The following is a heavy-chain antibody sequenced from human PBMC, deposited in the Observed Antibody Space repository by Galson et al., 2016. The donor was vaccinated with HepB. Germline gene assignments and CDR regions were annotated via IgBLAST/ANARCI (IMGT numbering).Heavy chain of an antibody. J-gene: IGHJ4*02. CDR2: ISSSGTFI. CDR3: GRLVDFYSAYQDS. Sequence: LRLSCAASGFTFRNYTMNWVRQAPGKGLEWASSISSSGTFIFYGDSVKGRFTLSRDNAKNSVYLQMDSLRADDTAIYYCGRLVDFYSAYQDSWGQGTLVTVSS. CDR1: GFTFRNYT. V-gene: IGHV3-21*01. D-gene: IGHD3-16*01.